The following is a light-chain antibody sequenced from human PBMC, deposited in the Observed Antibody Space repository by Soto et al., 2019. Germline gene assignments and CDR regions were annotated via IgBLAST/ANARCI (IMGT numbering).Light chain of an antibody. CDR2: AAS. J-gene: IGKJ2*01. CDR1: QSIGTY. CDR3: QESHST. Sequence: DAQMTQSPSSLSASVGDSVTITCRVSQSIGTYLDWYQHKPGKAPKLLIYAASSLQSGVPARFSGSGSWTDFNPAIRSLPPEDFAAYYCQESHSTFGQGTKLEIK. V-gene: IGKV1-39*01.